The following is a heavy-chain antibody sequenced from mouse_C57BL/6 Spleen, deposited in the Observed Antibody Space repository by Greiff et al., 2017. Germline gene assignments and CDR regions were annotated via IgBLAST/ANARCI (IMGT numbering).Heavy chain of an antibody. CDR1: GYSITSGYY. Sequence: VQLQESGPGLVKPSQSLSLTCSVTGYSITSGYYWNWIRQFPGNKLEWMGYISYDGSNNYNPSLKNRISITRDTSKNQFFLKLNSVTTEDTATYYCARAYYSYYYAMDYWGQGTSGTVSS. J-gene: IGHJ4*01. CDR2: ISYDGSN. D-gene: IGHD2-12*01. V-gene: IGHV3-6*01. CDR3: ARAYYSYYYAMDY.